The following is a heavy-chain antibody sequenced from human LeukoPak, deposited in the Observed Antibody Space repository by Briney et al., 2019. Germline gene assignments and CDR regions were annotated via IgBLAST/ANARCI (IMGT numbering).Heavy chain of an antibody. J-gene: IGHJ4*02. CDR3: ARGLGDYYDTSAYYYAVPAH. D-gene: IGHD3-22*01. CDR2: INPNTGAT. Sequence: ASVTVSCKTSGYTFIAYYMHWVRQAPGQGLEWMGWINPNTGATNYTQTFQGRVTMTGDTSTSTAYMELSSLRSEDTAVYYCARGLGDYYDTSAYYYAVPAHWGQGTLVTVSS. CDR1: GYTFIAYY. V-gene: IGHV1-2*02.